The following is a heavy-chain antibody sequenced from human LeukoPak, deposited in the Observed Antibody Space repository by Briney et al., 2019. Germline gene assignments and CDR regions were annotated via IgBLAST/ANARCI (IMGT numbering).Heavy chain of an antibody. D-gene: IGHD3-10*01. Sequence: ASVKVSCKASGYTFTGYYMHWVRQAPGQGLEWMGWINPNSGGTNYAQKFQGRVTMTRDTSISTAYMELSRLRSDDTAVYYCAREAMVRGVITNDAFDIWGQGTMVTVSS. CDR1: GYTFTGYY. V-gene: IGHV1-2*02. CDR2: INPNSGGT. J-gene: IGHJ3*02. CDR3: AREAMVRGVITNDAFDI.